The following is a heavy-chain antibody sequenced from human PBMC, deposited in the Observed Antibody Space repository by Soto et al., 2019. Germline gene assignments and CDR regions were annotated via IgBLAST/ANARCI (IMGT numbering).Heavy chain of an antibody. V-gene: IGHV1-46*01. J-gene: IGHJ4*02. CDR2: INPSGGST. CDR3: ATKPPYCSGGSCYSSFDY. D-gene: IGHD2-15*01. CDR1: GYTFTSYY. Sequence: QVQLVQSGAEVKKPGASVKVSCKASGYTFTSYYMHWVRQAPGQGLEWMGIINPSGGSTSYAQKFQGRVTMTRDTSTSTLYMELSSLRSEDTAVYYCATKPPYCSGGSCYSSFDYWGQGTLVTVSS.